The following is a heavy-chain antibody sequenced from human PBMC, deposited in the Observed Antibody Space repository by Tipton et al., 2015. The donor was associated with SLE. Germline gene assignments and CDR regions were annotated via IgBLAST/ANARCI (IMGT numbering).Heavy chain of an antibody. D-gene: IGHD4-17*01. CDR2: IYHGVPT. CDR1: GVSINSSNW. J-gene: IGHJ4*02. Sequence: TLSLTCVVSGVSINSSNWWSWVRQTPGKGLEWIGEIYHGVPTTYNPSLESRVTIFVDKAKNQFSLKMTSVTAADTAVYYCTTTSGGLHYGEFRWGQGTLVTVS. V-gene: IGHV4-4*02. CDR3: TTTSGGLHYGEFR.